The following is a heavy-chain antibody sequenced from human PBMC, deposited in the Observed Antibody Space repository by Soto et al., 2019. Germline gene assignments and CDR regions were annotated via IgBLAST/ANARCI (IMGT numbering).Heavy chain of an antibody. J-gene: IGHJ4*02. CDR1: GLTFSNYW. CDR3: AGGNDKTWDSDY. Sequence: EVQLVESGGGLVQPGGSLRLSCAASGLTFSNYWMSWVRQAPGKGLEWVANIIQAGSARYYVDSVRGRFTISRDNAKNPLYLQMNTLRVEDKAVYYCAGGNDKTWDSDYWGRGTLVTVSS. V-gene: IGHV3-7*03. D-gene: IGHD7-27*01. CDR2: IIQAGSAR.